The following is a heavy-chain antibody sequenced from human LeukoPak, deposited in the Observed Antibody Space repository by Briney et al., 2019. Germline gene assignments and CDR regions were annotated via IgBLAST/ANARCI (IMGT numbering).Heavy chain of an antibody. V-gene: IGHV3-23*01. D-gene: IGHD3-22*01. CDR2: ISGSGGST. Sequence: GGSLRLSCAASGFTFSSYAMSWVRQAPGKGLERVSAISGSGGSTYYADSVKGRFTISRDNSKNTLYLQMNSLRAEDTAVYYCAKGGQRNYYDSSGYPDYWGQGTLVTVSS. CDR3: AKGGQRNYYDSSGYPDY. J-gene: IGHJ4*02. CDR1: GFTFSSYA.